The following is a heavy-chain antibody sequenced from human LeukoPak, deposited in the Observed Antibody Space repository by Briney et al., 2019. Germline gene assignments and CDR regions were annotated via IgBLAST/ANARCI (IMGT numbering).Heavy chain of an antibody. CDR1: GGTFSSYA. V-gene: IGHV1-69*05. CDR2: IIPIFGTA. Sequence: SVRVSCKASGGTFSSYAISWVRQAPGQGLEWMGGIIPIFGTANYAQKFQGRVTITTDESTSTAYMELSSLRSEDTAVYYCARDHYYYGSGSYYNRNLYYYYMDVWGKGTTVTVSS. J-gene: IGHJ6*03. D-gene: IGHD3-10*01. CDR3: ARDHYYYGSGSYYNRNLYYYYMDV.